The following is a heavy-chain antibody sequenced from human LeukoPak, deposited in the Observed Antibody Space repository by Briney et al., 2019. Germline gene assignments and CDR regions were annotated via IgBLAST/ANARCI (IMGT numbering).Heavy chain of an antibody. CDR3: SRGTLSSGLCDVFDM. CDR2: ISHDGVRE. J-gene: IGHJ3*02. CDR1: GFTFSSYG. D-gene: IGHD3-22*01. V-gene: IGHV3-30*19. Sequence: PGGSLRLSCAASGFTFSSYGMHWVRQAPGKGLEWVAGISHDGVREHYADSVKGRSIVSRDNNENMLFLEMNSLTDEDTAMYYCSRGTLSSGLCDVFDMWGQGTMVTVSS.